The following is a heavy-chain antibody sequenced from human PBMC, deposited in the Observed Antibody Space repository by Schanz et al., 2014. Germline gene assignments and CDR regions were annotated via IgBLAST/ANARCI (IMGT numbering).Heavy chain of an antibody. CDR1: GFTFSTYA. CDR2: ISDSGDTA. V-gene: IGHV3-23*01. CDR3: VREGSTTPVAGLRSFDWLGRFDY. Sequence: EVKLLESGGTLVRPGGSLRLSCAASGFTFSTYAMAWVRQAPGKGLEWVSLISDSGDTAYYADSVKGRFTISRDNFKGALYLQMSSLRAEDTAVYYCVREGSTTPVAGLRSFDWLGRFDYWGQGTLVTVSP. J-gene: IGHJ4*02. D-gene: IGHD3-9*01.